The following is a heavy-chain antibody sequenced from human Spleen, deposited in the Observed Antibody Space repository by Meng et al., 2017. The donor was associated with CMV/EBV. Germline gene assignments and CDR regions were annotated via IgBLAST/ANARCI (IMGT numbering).Heavy chain of an antibody. Sequence: GESLKISCAASGFTFSNYWMRWVRQAPGKGLEWVTFISYDGSSHYYEDSVKGRFSVSRDNSKNTLYLQMNSLTAEDTAVYYCARDRNGPEDSFYGMDVWGQGTTVTVSS. D-gene: IGHD1-14*01. CDR1: GFTFSNYW. J-gene: IGHJ6*02. CDR2: ISYDGSSH. V-gene: IGHV3-30*03. CDR3: ARDRNGPEDSFYGMDV.